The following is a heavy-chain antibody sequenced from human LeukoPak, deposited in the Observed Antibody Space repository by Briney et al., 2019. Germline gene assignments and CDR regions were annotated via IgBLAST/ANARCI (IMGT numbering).Heavy chain of an antibody. Sequence: SSETLSLTCTVSGGSISSYYWSWIRQPPGKGLEWIGYIYYSGSTNYNPSLKSRVTISVDTSKNQFSPKLSSVAAADTAVYYCARSSPYDFWSGYYYYYYYGMDVWGQGTTVTVSS. CDR3: ARSSPYDFWSGYYYYYYYGMDV. CDR2: IYYSGST. D-gene: IGHD3-3*01. V-gene: IGHV4-59*08. J-gene: IGHJ6*02. CDR1: GGSISSYY.